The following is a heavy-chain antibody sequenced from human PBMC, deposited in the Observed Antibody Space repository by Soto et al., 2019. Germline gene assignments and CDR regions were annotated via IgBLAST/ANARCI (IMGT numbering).Heavy chain of an antibody. V-gene: IGHV1-69*13. J-gene: IGHJ6*02. CDR1: GGTFSSYA. Sequence: ASVKLSCKASGGTFSSYAISWVRQAPGQGLEWMGGIIPIFGTANYAQKFQGRVTITADESTSTAYMELSSLRSEDTAVYYCARYCSSTSCPAYYYYVMAVCGQGTTVTVSS. D-gene: IGHD2-2*01. CDR3: ARYCSSTSCPAYYYYVMAV. CDR2: IIPIFGTA.